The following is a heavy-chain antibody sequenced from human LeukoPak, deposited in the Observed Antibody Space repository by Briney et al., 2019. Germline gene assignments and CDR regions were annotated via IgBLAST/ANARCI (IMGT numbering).Heavy chain of an antibody. CDR3: TLIQGWGSGSYYLDY. D-gene: IGHD3-10*01. V-gene: IGHV3-15*01. CDR1: GLSISNDW. CDR2: VKSKTAGETT. J-gene: IGHJ4*02. Sequence: GGSLRLSCEASGLSISNDWMSWVRQAPGKGLGWVGRVKSKTAGETTHYAAPVNGRFTISRDDSKNTLYLQMNSLKTEDTGVYYCTLIQGWGSGSYYLDYWGQGTLVTVSS.